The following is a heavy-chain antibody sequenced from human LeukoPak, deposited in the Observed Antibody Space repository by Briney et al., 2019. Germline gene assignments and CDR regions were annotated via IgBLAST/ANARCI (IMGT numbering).Heavy chain of an antibody. V-gene: IGHV3-23*01. J-gene: IGHJ4*02. CDR3: EKGEYYDSSGQPLDY. Sequence: GGSLRLSCAASGFTFSSYAMSWVRQAPGKGLEWVSAISGSGGSTYYADSVKGRFTISRDNSKNTLYLQMNSLRAEDTAVYYCEKGEYYDSSGQPLDYWGQGTLVTVSS. D-gene: IGHD3-22*01. CDR2: ISGSGGST. CDR1: GFTFSSYA.